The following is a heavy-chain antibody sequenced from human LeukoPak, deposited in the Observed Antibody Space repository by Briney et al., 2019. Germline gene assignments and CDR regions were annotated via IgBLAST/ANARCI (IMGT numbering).Heavy chain of an antibody. CDR2: IYYSGET. V-gene: IGHV4-59*08. CDR1: GGSISGYY. J-gene: IGHJ2*01. Sequence: SETLSLTCTVSGGSISGYYWSWGRQPPGKGLEVSGYIYYSGETHYNPSLRSRVTISVDTCRNQFSLRLSSVTAADTALYYCTRHSYYDTFVGYTYWYFDLWGRGALVTVSS. D-gene: IGHD3-9*01. CDR3: TRHSYYDTFVGYTYWYFDL.